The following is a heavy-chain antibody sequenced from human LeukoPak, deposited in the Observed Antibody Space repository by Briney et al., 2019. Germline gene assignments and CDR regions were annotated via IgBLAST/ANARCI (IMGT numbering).Heavy chain of an antibody. CDR2: INHSGST. Sequence: SETLSLTCAVYGGSFSDYYWSWIRQPPGKGLEWIGEINHSGSTNYNPSLKSRVTISVDTSKNQFSLKLSSVTAADTAVYYCARFSDSSGYSWGQGTLVTVSS. J-gene: IGHJ4*02. V-gene: IGHV4-34*01. CDR3: ARFSDSSGYS. CDR1: GGSFSDYY. D-gene: IGHD3-22*01.